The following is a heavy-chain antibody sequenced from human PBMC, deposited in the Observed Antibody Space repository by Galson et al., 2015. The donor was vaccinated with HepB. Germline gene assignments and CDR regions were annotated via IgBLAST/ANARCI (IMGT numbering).Heavy chain of an antibody. D-gene: IGHD5-12*01. CDR3: ARVDIVATIKSSYYYGMDV. CDR2: ISSSSSTI. J-gene: IGHJ6*02. CDR1: GFTFSSYS. V-gene: IGHV3-48*04. Sequence: SLRLSCADSGFTFSSYSMNWVRQAPGKGLEWVSYISSSSSTIYYADSVKGRFTISRDNAKNSLYLQMDSLRAEDTAVYYCARVDIVATIKSSYYYGMDVWGQGTTVTVSS.